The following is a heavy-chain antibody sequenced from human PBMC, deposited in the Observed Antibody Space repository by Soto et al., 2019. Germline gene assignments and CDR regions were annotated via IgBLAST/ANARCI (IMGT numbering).Heavy chain of an antibody. Sequence: SETLSLTCAVYGGSFSGYYWSWIRQPPGEGLEWIGEINHSGSTNYNPSLKSRVTISVDTSKNQFSLKLSSVTAADTAVYYCARGPLRYFDWLPYYYGMDVWGQGTTVTVSS. CDR2: INHSGST. D-gene: IGHD3-9*01. V-gene: IGHV4-34*01. CDR3: ARGPLRYFDWLPYYYGMDV. J-gene: IGHJ6*02. CDR1: GGSFSGYY.